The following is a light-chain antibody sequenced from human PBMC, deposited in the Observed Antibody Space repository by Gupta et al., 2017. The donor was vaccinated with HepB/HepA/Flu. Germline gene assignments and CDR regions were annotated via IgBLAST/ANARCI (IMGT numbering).Light chain of an antibody. CDR2: GNS. CDR3: QAYDSSLSGVV. Sequence: QSVLTPPPSVSGAPGQRVTIPCTGSSSNIGAGYDVHWCQQLPGTAPKLLIYGNSNRPSGVPDRFSGSKSGTSASLAITGVQAEDEADYYCQAYDSSLSGVVFGGGTKLTVL. V-gene: IGLV1-40*01. J-gene: IGLJ2*01. CDR1: SSNIGAGYD.